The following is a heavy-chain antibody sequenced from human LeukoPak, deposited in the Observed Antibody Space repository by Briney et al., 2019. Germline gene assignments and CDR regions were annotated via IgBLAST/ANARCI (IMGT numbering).Heavy chain of an antibody. D-gene: IGHD3-9*01. CDR2: ISWNSGNI. CDR3: AKDMRDYDVFTGYFPFDY. V-gene: IGHV3-9*01. CDR1: GFTFSSYW. J-gene: IGHJ4*02. Sequence: PGGSLRLSCAASGFTFSSYWMSWVRHAPGKGLEWVSGISWNSGNIVYADSVKGRFTISRDNAKNSLYLQMNSLRAEDTALYYCAKDMRDYDVFTGYFPFDYWGQGTLVAVSS.